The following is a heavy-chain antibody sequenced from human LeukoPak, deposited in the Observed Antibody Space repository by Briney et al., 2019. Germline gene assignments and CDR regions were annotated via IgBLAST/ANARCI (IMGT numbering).Heavy chain of an antibody. J-gene: IGHJ4*02. CDR3: AKVGGYNWNDDDASQFDY. D-gene: IGHD1-1*01. V-gene: IGHV3-23*01. CDR1: GFTFSSYA. Sequence: PGGSLRLSCAASGFTFSSYAMSWVRQAPGKGLEWVSAIIGSGGSTYYADSVKGRFTISRDNSKNTLYLQMNSLRAEDTAVYYCAKVGGYNWNDDDASQFDYWGQGTLVTVSS. CDR2: IIGSGGST.